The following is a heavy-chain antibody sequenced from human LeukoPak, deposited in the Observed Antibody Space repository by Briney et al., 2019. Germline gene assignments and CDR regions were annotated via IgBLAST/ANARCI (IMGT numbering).Heavy chain of an antibody. CDR3: ARAILGSKWFGDTFDY. Sequence: PSETLSLTCTVSGGSISSSSYYWGWIRQPPGKGLEWIGSIYYSGSTYYNPSLKSRVTISVDTSKNQFSLKLSSVTAADTAVYYCARAILGSKWFGDTFDYWGQGTLVTVSS. D-gene: IGHD3-10*01. V-gene: IGHV4-39*01. J-gene: IGHJ4*02. CDR2: IYYSGST. CDR1: GGSISSSSYY.